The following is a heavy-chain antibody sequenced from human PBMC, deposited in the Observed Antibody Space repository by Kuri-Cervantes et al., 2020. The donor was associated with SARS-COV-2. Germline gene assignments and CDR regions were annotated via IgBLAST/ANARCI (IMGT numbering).Heavy chain of an antibody. J-gene: IGHJ6*03. CDR2: INHSGST. CDR1: GGSFSGYY. D-gene: IGHD2-2*01. CDR3: ARGREGVVPATILGLGYFLYFSMDV. V-gene: IGHV4-34*01. Sequence: SETLSLTCAVIGGSFSGYYWSWIRQSPGKGLEWIGKINHSGSTNYNPSPSSRVTISVDMSKNQFALRLSSVTAADTAMYYCARGREGVVPATILGLGYFLYFSMDVWGKGTSVTVSS.